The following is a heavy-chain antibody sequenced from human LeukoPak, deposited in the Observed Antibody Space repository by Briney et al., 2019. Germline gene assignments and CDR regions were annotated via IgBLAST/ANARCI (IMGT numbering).Heavy chain of an antibody. J-gene: IGHJ4*01. CDR2: ISSSSSYI. CDR3: ARAVSSSSGVAY. CDR1: GFTFSSYS. Sequence: SGGSLRLSCAASGFTFSSYSMNWVRQAPGKGLEWVSSISSSSSYIYYADSVKGRFTISRDNAKNSLYLQMNSLRAEDTAVYYCARAVSSSSGVAYWGQEPWSPSPQ. V-gene: IGHV3-21*01. D-gene: IGHD6-6*01.